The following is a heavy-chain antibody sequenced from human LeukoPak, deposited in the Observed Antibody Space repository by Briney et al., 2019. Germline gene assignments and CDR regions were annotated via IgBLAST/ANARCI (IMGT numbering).Heavy chain of an antibody. J-gene: IGHJ4*02. D-gene: IGHD2-15*01. CDR1: GFAFSSYW. CDR3: TRTPTVVAALDY. CDR2: ISSDGSST. Sequence: PGGSLRLSCAASGFAFSSYWMHWVRQAPGKGLVWVSRISSDGSSTTYADSVKGRFTISRDNAKNTLYLQMNSLRAEDTAVYYCTRTPTVVAALDYWGQGTLVTVSS. V-gene: IGHV3-74*01.